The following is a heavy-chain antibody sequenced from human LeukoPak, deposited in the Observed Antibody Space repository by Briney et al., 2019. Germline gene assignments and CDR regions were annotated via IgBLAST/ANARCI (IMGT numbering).Heavy chain of an antibody. CDR3: ARGGLFCSSTSCYFRTVTHYFDY. Sequence: GGSLRLSCAASGFTFSSYGMHWVRQAPGKGLEWVAVISYDGGNKYYADSVKGRFTVSRDNSKNTLYLQMNSLRAEDTAVYYCARGGLFCSSTSCYFRTVTHYFDYWGQGTLVTVSS. CDR2: ISYDGGNK. D-gene: IGHD2-2*01. J-gene: IGHJ4*02. V-gene: IGHV3-30*03. CDR1: GFTFSSYG.